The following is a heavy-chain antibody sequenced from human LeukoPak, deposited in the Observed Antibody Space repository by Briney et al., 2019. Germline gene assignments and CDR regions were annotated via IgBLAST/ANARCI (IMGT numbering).Heavy chain of an antibody. V-gene: IGHV3-13*01. CDR3: ARGLRYDFWSGYDDAFDI. J-gene: IGHJ3*02. Sequence: GGSLRLSCAASGFTFSSYDMHWVRQATGKGLEWVSAIGTAGGTYYPGSVKGRFTVSRENAKNSLYLQMNSLRAGDTAVYYCARGLRYDFWSGYDDAFDIWGQGTMVTVSS. CDR2: IGTAGGT. CDR1: GFTFSSYD. D-gene: IGHD3-3*01.